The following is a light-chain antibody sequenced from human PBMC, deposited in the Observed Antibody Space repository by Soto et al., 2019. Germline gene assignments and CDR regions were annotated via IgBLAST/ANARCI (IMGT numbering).Light chain of an antibody. CDR3: QQSYSIPCT. J-gene: IGKJ2*02. V-gene: IGKV1-39*01. Sequence: DIQMTQSPSSLSASVGDRVTITCRASQSISIYLNWYQQRPGKAPRLLIYEASNLQTGVPSRFSGTGSGTDFTLTISSLQPEDFAAYFCQQSYSIPCTFGQGTKLEIK. CDR2: EAS. CDR1: QSISIY.